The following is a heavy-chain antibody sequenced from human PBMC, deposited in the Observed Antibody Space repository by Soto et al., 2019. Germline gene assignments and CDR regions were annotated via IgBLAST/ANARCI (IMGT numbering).Heavy chain of an antibody. CDR1: GFIFSSYA. CDR2: ISYDGSNK. Sequence: QVQLVESGGGVVQPGRSLRLSCAASGFIFSSYAMHWVRQAPGKGLEWVAVISYDGSNKYYADSVKGRFTISRDNSKNTLYLQMNRLRAEDTAVYYCAREGRIAGGFDYWGQGTLVTVSS. D-gene: IGHD1-20*01. CDR3: AREGRIAGGFDY. V-gene: IGHV3-30-3*01. J-gene: IGHJ4*02.